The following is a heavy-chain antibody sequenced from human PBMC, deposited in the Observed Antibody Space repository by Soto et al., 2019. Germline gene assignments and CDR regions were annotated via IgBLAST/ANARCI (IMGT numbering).Heavy chain of an antibody. CDR2: ISAYNGNT. CDR1: GYTFTSYG. Sequence: GSVKVSCKASGYTFTSYGISWVRQAPGQGLEWMGWISAYNGNTNYAQKLQGRVTMTTDTSTSTAYMELRSLRSDDTAVYYCARSVPHPTSSTAPQFDPWGQGTLVTVSS. V-gene: IGHV1-18*01. D-gene: IGHD1-1*01. CDR3: ARSVPHPTSSTAPQFDP. J-gene: IGHJ5*02.